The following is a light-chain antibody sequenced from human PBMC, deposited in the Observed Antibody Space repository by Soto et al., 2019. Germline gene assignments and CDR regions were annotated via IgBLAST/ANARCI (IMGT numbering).Light chain of an antibody. CDR3: SSYTSSRILSYV. V-gene: IGLV2-14*01. Sequence: QSALTQPASVSGSPGQSITISCAGTSSDIGGFNFVSWFQQLPGNAPKLLIYEVINRPSEVSNRLSGSKSGNTASLTISGLQFEDDADYDSSSYTSSRILSYVFVTGTKLTVL. CDR1: SSDIGGFNF. CDR2: EVI. J-gene: IGLJ1*01.